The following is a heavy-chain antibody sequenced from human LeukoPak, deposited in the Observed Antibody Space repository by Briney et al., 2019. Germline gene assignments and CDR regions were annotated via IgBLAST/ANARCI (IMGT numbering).Heavy chain of an antibody. J-gene: IGHJ4*02. CDR3: AKSSRGYVSSFDY. CDR1: GFTFSSYA. D-gene: IGHD5-12*01. Sequence: GGSLRLSCAASGFTFSSYAMSWVRQAPGKGLEWVSAISGSGGSTNYADSVKGRFTISRDNSKNTLYLQMNSLRAEDTAVYYCAKSSRGYVSSFDYWGQGTLVTVSS. V-gene: IGHV3-23*01. CDR2: ISGSGGST.